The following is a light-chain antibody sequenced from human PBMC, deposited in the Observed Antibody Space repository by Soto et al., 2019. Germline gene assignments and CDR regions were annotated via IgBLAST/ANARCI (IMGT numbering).Light chain of an antibody. V-gene: IGKV1-39*01. Sequence: DIQMTQSPSSLSASVGDRFTITCRASQSISSYLNWYQQKPGKAPKLLIYAASSLQSGVPSRFIGSGSGTNFTLTVSSLQPEDFATYYCQQSYSTQITLSQGTRLEIK. CDR2: AAS. CDR1: QSISSY. J-gene: IGKJ5*01. CDR3: QQSYSTQIT.